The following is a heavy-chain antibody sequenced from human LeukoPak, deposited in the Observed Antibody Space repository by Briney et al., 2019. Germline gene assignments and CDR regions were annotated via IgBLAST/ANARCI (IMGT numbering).Heavy chain of an antibody. Sequence: GASVKVSCKASGYTFTSYYMHWVRQAPGQGLEWMGWINPNSGGTNYAQKFQGRVTMTRDTSISTAYMELSRLRSDDTAVYYCARDYYDSSGYYPFDYWGQGTLVTVSS. V-gene: IGHV1-2*02. CDR3: ARDYYDSSGYYPFDY. CDR2: INPNSGGT. CDR1: GYTFTSYY. D-gene: IGHD3-22*01. J-gene: IGHJ4*02.